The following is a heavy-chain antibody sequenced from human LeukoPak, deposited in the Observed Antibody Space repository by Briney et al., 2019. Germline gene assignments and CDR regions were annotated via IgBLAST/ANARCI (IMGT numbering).Heavy chain of an antibody. CDR3: ARGERIQLWLSYIDY. V-gene: IGHV1-46*01. J-gene: IGHJ4*02. D-gene: IGHD5-18*01. Sequence: ASVKVSCKASGYTFTGYYMHWVRQAPGQGLEWMGIINPSGGSTSYAQKFQGRVTMTRDTSTSTVYMELSSLRSEDTAVYYCARGERIQLWLSYIDYWGQGTLVTVSS. CDR1: GYTFTGYY. CDR2: INPSGGST.